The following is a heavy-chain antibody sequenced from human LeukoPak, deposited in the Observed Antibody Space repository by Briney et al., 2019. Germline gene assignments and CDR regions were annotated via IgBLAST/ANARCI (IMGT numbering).Heavy chain of an antibody. CDR2: IIPKFGTA. Sequence: SVKVSCKASGDTFSTYAITWVRQAPGQGLQWVGEIIPKFGTANFAQKLEGRVTITADESTTTAYMELHSLRYEDTAIYYCARRRIGQLFYYMDVWGKGTTVTASS. CDR1: GDTFSTYA. V-gene: IGHV1-69*13. D-gene: IGHD1-26*01. J-gene: IGHJ6*03. CDR3: ARRRIGQLFYYMDV.